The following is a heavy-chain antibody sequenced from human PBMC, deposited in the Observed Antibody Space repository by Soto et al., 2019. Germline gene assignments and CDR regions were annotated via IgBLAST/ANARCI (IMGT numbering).Heavy chain of an antibody. CDR1: GFTFRDYT. D-gene: IGHD2-8*01. V-gene: IGHV3-23*03. CDR2: ILSDYNT. CDR3: ARRTNGYFGY. Sequence: EVQLLQYGGGSAQPGGSLTLSCAASGFTFRDYTMTWVRQAPGQVLECISVILSDYNTFYAGSVRGRFTISRDNSKNTIYLEMNSLRAEDTAIYYCARRTNGYFGYWGQGALVTVSS. J-gene: IGHJ4*02.